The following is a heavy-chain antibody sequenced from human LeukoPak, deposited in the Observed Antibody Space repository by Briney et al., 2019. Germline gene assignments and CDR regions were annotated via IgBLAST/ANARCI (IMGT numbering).Heavy chain of an antibody. Sequence: PGGSLRLSCTASGFTFSSYWMSWVRQTPGKGLEWVANIKEDGSEKYYVDSVKGRFTISRDNSKNTLYLQMNSLRAEDTAVYYCAKGAYYDLWGQGTLVTVSS. CDR2: IKEDGSEK. CDR1: GFTFSSYW. J-gene: IGHJ4*02. V-gene: IGHV3-7*03. D-gene: IGHD3-22*01. CDR3: AKGAYYDL.